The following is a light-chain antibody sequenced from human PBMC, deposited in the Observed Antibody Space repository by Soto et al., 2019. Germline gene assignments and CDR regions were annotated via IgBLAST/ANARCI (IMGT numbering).Light chain of an antibody. Sequence: EIVLTQSPGTLSLSPGDRATLSCRASQSVSSNFLAWYKQKPGQAPRLLIYGASIRATGIPDRFSGSGSGTDFTLTIRRLEPEDFEMYFCHQYGSSPRTFGQGTKVEIK. V-gene: IGKV3-20*01. CDR3: HQYGSSPRT. CDR1: QSVSSNF. J-gene: IGKJ1*01. CDR2: GAS.